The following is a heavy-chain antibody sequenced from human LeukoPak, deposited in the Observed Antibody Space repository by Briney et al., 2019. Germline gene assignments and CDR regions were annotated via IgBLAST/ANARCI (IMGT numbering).Heavy chain of an antibody. Sequence: GGSLRLSCAASGFTFSSYSMNWVRQAPGKGLEWVSYISSSSSTIYYAGSVKGRFTISRDNAKNSLYLQMNSLRAEDTAVYYCARDLRGYQYYYYYMDVWGKGTTVTVSS. CDR1: GFTFSSYS. D-gene: IGHD3-10*01. CDR3: ARDLRGYQYYYYYMDV. CDR2: ISSSSSTI. V-gene: IGHV3-48*01. J-gene: IGHJ6*03.